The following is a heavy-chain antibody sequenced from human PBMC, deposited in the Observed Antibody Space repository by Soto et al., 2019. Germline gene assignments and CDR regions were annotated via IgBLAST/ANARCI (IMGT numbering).Heavy chain of an antibody. CDR1: GFTFSSYA. CDR2: ISGSGGST. Sequence: PGGSLRLSCAASGFTFSSYAMSWVRQAPGKGLEWVSAISGSGGSTYYADSVKGRFTISRDNSKNTLYLQMNSLRAEDTAVYYCAKDGVVVVAATMYYFDYWGQGTLVTVSS. CDR3: AKDGVVVVAATMYYFDY. V-gene: IGHV3-23*01. J-gene: IGHJ4*02. D-gene: IGHD2-15*01.